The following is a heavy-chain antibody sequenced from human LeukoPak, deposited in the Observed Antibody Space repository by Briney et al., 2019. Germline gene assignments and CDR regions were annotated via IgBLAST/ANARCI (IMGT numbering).Heavy chain of an antibody. CDR2: ISTSGGST. CDR1: GFTFSSYG. J-gene: IGHJ6*03. Sequence: GGTLRLSCAAFGFTFSSYGLSWVRQAPGKGLEWVSAISTSGGSTYYADSVKGRFTISRDNSKNTLYLQTNSLRAEDTAVYYCAKSLESTNYYYHMDVWGKGTTVTISS. D-gene: IGHD2-2*01. CDR3: AKSLESTNYYYHMDV. V-gene: IGHV3-23*01.